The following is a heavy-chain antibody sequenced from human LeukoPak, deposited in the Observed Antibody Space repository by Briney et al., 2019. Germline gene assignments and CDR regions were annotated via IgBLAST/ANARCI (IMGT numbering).Heavy chain of an antibody. V-gene: IGHV3-21*01. CDR1: GFTFSSYS. CDR2: ISSRSSYI. J-gene: IGHJ4*02. CDR3: ARWSGYSYGGNDY. Sequence: GGSLRLSCAASGFTFSSYSMNWVRQAPGKGLEWVSSISSRSSYIYYADSVKGRFTISRDNAKNSLYLQMNSLRAEDTAVYYCARWSGYSYGGNDYWGQGTLVTVSS. D-gene: IGHD5-18*01.